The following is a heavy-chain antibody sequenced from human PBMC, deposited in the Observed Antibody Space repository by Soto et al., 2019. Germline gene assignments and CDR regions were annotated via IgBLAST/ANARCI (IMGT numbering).Heavy chain of an antibody. CDR3: VRVPTGGYAFSLDDY. CDR2: INSDGSST. V-gene: IGHV3-74*01. J-gene: IGHJ4*02. Sequence: EVQLVESGGGLVQPGGSLRLSCAASGFTFSSYWMHWVRQAPGKGLVWVSRINSDGSSTTYADSVKGRFTISRDNAKNTLYLQVNSLRAEDTAVYYCVRVPTGGYAFSLDDYWGQGTLVTVSS. D-gene: IGHD5-12*01. CDR1: GFTFSSYW.